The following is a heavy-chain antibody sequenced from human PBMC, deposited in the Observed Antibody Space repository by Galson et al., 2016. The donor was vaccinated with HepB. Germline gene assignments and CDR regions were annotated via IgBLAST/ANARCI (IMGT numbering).Heavy chain of an antibody. Sequence: SVKVSCKASGGPFNNYAFSWVRQAPGQGLEWVGGTNPFFGTTRYARKFEGRVTITADESTQTVILDLNNLTSEDTAVYYCATEAVTTYYWYFDLWGRGTLVTVSS. D-gene: IGHD4-17*01. CDR2: TNPFFGTT. CDR3: ATEAVTTYYWYFDL. CDR1: GGPFNNYA. J-gene: IGHJ2*01. V-gene: IGHV1-69*13.